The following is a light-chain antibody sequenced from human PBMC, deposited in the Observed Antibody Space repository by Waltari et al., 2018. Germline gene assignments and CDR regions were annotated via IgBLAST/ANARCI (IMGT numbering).Light chain of an antibody. CDR2: KAS. V-gene: IGKV1-5*03. J-gene: IGKJ2*01. Sequence: DIQMTQSPSTLFASVGDRVTLTCRASQSISSWLAWYQQKPGKAPKLLIYKASSLESGVPSRFSGSGSGTEFTLTISSLQPDDFATYYCQQYNSYSITFGQGTKLEIK. CDR3: QQYNSYSIT. CDR1: QSISSW.